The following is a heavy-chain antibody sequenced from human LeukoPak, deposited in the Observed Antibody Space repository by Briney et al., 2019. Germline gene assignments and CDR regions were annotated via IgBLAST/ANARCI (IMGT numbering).Heavy chain of an antibody. CDR3: ARQGGVRGYYGSGSYYYDY. Sequence: SETLSLTCTVSGGSISSYYWSWIRQPPRKGLEWIGYIYTTGSTDYNPSLKSRVTISVDTSKNQFSLKLRSVTAADTAVYYCARQGGVRGYYGSGSYYYDYWGRGTLVTVSS. CDR1: GGSISSYY. J-gene: IGHJ4*02. CDR2: IYTTGST. D-gene: IGHD3-10*01. V-gene: IGHV4-4*09.